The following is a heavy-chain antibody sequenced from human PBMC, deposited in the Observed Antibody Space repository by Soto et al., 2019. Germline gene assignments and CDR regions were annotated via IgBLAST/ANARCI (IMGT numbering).Heavy chain of an antibody. CDR3: AKGLGEFSYYGMDV. D-gene: IGHD3-10*01. V-gene: IGHV3-23*01. CDR2: ISGSGGTT. CDR1: GFTFTTHA. Sequence: EVQLLESGGGLVQPGGSLRLSCAASGFTFTTHAMNWVRQAPGKGLEWVSSISGSGGTTDYADSVKGRFTISRDNSKNTLYLQMHSLRAEDTALYYCAKGLGEFSYYGMDVWGQGTTVTVSS. J-gene: IGHJ6*02.